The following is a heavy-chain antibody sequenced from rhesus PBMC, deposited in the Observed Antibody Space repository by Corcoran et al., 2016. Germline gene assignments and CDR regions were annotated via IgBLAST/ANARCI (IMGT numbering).Heavy chain of an antibody. Sequence: QLQLQESGPGLVKPSETLSLTCAVSGGSISNNYWSWIRQPPGKGLEWIGRISGSDGSTDPNPSLKSRVTISTDTSKNQFSLKLGSVTAADPAVYYCARRGYYYWYFDLWGPGTPITISS. CDR3: ARRGYYYWYFDL. V-gene: IGHV4-173*01. J-gene: IGHJ2*01. D-gene: IGHD3-3*01. CDR2: ISGSDGST. CDR1: GGSISNNY.